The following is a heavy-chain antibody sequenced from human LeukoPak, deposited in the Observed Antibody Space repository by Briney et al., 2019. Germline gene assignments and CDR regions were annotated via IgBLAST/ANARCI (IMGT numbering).Heavy chain of an antibody. CDR1: GGSISSYY. CDR2: IYYSGST. V-gene: IGHV4-59*01. Sequence: SETLSLTCTVSGGSISSYYWSWIRQPPGKGLEWIGYIYYSGSTNYNPSLKSRVTISVDTSKNQFSLKLSSVTAADTAVYYCARVNYYYDSSGYAYYFDYWGQGTLVTVSS. D-gene: IGHD3-22*01. J-gene: IGHJ4*02. CDR3: ARVNYYYDSSGYAYYFDY.